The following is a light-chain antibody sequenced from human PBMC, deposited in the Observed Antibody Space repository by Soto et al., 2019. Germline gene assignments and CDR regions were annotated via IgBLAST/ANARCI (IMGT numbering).Light chain of an antibody. V-gene: IGKV3-20*01. J-gene: IGKJ1*01. CDR3: QQYVYSRWR. CDR2: EAS. Sequence: GERATLSCRASQSVSSSYLAWYQQEPGQAPRLLIYEASSRATGIPDRLSGGGSGTELTPTTSRLEPEVFAVYFCQQYVYSRWRFGQGA. CDR1: QSVSSSY.